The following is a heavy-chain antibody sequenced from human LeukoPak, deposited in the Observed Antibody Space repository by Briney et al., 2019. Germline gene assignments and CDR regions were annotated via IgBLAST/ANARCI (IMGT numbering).Heavy chain of an antibody. CDR1: GYTFTSYY. J-gene: IGHJ4*02. Sequence: ASVKVSCKASGYTFTSYYMHWVRQAPGQGLEWMGMINPSGGSTSYAQKFQGRVTMTRDTSTSTVYMELSSLRSEDTAVYYCARGDCSGGSCYPYFDYWGQGTLVTVSS. CDR3: ARGDCSGGSCYPYFDY. V-gene: IGHV1-46*01. CDR2: INPSGGST. D-gene: IGHD2-15*01.